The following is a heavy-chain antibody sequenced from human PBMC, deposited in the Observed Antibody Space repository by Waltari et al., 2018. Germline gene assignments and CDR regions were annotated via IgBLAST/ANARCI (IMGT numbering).Heavy chain of an antibody. J-gene: IGHJ4*02. V-gene: IGHV1-46*01. CDR3: ARLGITMTPDY. CDR1: GFTFTSYY. Sequence: QVQLVQSGAELKKPGASVNLSCKASGFTFTSYYIQWVRQAPGQGLEWMGVMNAGGDTTIYAQKFQGRVTMTRDTSTSTVYMELSSLRSEDTAVYYCARLGITMTPDYWGQGTLVTVSS. CDR2: MNAGGDTT.